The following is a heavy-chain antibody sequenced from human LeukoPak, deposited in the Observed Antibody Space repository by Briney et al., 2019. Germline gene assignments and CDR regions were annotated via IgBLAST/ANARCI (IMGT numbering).Heavy chain of an antibody. CDR2: IYTSGST. Sequence: SETLSLTCTVSGGSISSGSYYWSWIRQPAGKGLEGIGRIYTSGSTNYNPSLKRRVTISVDTSKNQFSLQLSSVTAADTAVYYCASTWIQLWPTGGFDYWGQGTLVTVSS. J-gene: IGHJ4*02. CDR1: GGSISSGSYY. V-gene: IGHV4-61*02. D-gene: IGHD5-18*01. CDR3: ASTWIQLWPTGGFDY.